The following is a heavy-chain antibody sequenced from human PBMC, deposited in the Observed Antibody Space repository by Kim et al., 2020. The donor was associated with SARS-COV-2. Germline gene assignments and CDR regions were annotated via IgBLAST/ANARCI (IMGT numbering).Heavy chain of an antibody. CDR1: GFTFSSYA. CDR2: ISGSGGST. V-gene: IGHV3-23*01. CDR3: AKALWFGELPDYYGMDV. D-gene: IGHD3-10*01. J-gene: IGHJ6*02. Sequence: GGSLRLSCAASGFTFSSYAMSWVRQAPGKGLEWVSAISGSGGSTYYADSVKGRFTISRDNSKNTLYLQMNSLRAEDTAVYYCAKALWFGELPDYYGMDVWGQGTTVTVSS.